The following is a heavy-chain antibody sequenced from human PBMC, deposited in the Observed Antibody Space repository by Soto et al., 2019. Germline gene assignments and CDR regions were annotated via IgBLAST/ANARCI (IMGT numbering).Heavy chain of an antibody. D-gene: IGHD6-13*01. CDR2: ISSSSSYI. Sequence: EVQLVESGGGLVKPGGSLRLSCAASGCTFSDYSMNWVRQAPGKGLEWVSSISSSSSYIYYADSVKGRFTGSRDNAKISMYLQMDSLRAEDTAIYYCARDQRSSTWGDFDSWGQGTLVAVSS. CDR1: GCTFSDYS. CDR3: ARDQRSSTWGDFDS. J-gene: IGHJ4*02. V-gene: IGHV3-21*01.